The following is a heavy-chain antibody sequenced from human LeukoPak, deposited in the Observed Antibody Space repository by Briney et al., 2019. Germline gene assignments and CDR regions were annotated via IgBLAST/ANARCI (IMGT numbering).Heavy chain of an antibody. V-gene: IGHV4-59*13. CDR2: IYYSGST. Sequence: SETLSLTCTVSGGSISSYYWSWIRQPPGKGLEWIGYIYYSGSTNYNPSLKSRVTISVDTSKNQFSLKLSSVTAADTAVYYCARDRGFSYGIFDYWGQGTLVTVSS. D-gene: IGHD5-18*01. CDR3: ARDRGFSYGIFDY. CDR1: GGSISSYY. J-gene: IGHJ4*02.